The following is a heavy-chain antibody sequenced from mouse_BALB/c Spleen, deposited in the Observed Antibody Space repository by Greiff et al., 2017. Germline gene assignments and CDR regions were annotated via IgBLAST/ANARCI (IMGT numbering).Heavy chain of an antibody. CDR1: GYSITSDYA. J-gene: IGHJ1*01. V-gene: IGHV3-2*02. CDR3: ARGFYYYGSSYGYFDV. D-gene: IGHD1-1*01. CDR2: ISYSGST. Sequence: EVKLVESGPGLVKPSQSLSLTCTVTGYSITSDYAWNWIRQFPGNKLEWMGYISYSGSTSYNPSLKSRISITRDTSKNQFFLQLNSVTTEDTATYYCARGFYYYGSSYGYFDVWGAGTTVTVSS.